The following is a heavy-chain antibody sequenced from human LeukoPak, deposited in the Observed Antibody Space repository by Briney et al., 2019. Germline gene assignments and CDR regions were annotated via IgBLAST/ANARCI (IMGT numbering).Heavy chain of an antibody. D-gene: IGHD2-15*01. CDR1: GFTFDDYA. V-gene: IGHV3-9*01. J-gene: IGHJ6*02. Sequence: GGSLRLSCAASGFTFDDYAMHWVRQAPGKGLEWVSGISWNSGSIGYADSVKGRFTISRDNAKNSQYLQMNSLRAEDTALYYCAKDVVAYYGMDVWGQGTTVTVSS. CDR2: ISWNSGSI. CDR3: AKDVVAYYGMDV.